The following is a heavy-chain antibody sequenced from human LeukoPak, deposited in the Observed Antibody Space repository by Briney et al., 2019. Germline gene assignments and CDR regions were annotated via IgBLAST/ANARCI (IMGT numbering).Heavy chain of an antibody. J-gene: IGHJ4*02. V-gene: IGHV3-11*06. D-gene: IGHD5-12*01. Sequence: LSLTCAVYGGSFSGYYWSWIRQAPGKGLEWVSYISSSSSYTNHADSVKGRFTISRDNAKNSLYLQMNSLRAEDTAVYYCASGSPDYWGQGTLVTVSS. CDR3: ASGSPDY. CDR2: ISSSSSYT. CDR1: GGSFSGYY.